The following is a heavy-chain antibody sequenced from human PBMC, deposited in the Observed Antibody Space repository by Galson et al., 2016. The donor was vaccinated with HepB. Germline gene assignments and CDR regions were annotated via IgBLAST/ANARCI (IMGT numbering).Heavy chain of an antibody. Sequence: TLSLTCAVSGDSISSGDYSWNWIRQPPGKGLEWIGHIYHSGSTHYNPSLKSRVTISVDRSKNYFSLNLNSVTAADTALYYCARGGSPIGRLDNDYFQHWGQGTLVTVSS. CDR1: GDSISSGDYS. D-gene: IGHD1-26*01. CDR3: ARGGSPIGRLDNDYFQH. V-gene: IGHV4-30-2*01. J-gene: IGHJ1*01. CDR2: IYHSGST.